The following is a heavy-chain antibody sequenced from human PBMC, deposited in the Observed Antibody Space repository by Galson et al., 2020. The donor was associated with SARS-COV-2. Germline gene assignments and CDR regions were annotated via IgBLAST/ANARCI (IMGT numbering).Heavy chain of an antibody. J-gene: IGHJ4*02. D-gene: IGHD4-17*01. CDR3: TADVADVGTTHGLDY. Sequence: GESLKISCAASGFSFTYAWMDWVRQAPGKGLEWVARIKSKTSGETTHYAASVKGRFTIARDDSRNTVYLQLTNLKFEDTAVYYCTADVADVGTTHGLDYWGPGSLVTVSS. CDR1: GFSFTYAW. CDR2: IKSKTSGETT. V-gene: IGHV3-15*01.